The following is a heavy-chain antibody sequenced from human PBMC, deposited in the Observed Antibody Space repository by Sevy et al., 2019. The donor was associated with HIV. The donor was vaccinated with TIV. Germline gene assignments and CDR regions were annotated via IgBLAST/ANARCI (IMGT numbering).Heavy chain of an antibody. CDR2: INSDGYSI. D-gene: IGHD1-1*01. Sequence: GGSLRLSCTASGFNFNNYWMNWVRQVPGKGLVWVSRINSDGYSINYADFVKGRFTISRDNAKNTLYVQMNSLGAEDTAVYFCAGGSRGTMGVWGQGTTVTVPS. J-gene: IGHJ6*02. CDR3: AGGSRGTMGV. V-gene: IGHV3-74*01. CDR1: GFNFNNYW.